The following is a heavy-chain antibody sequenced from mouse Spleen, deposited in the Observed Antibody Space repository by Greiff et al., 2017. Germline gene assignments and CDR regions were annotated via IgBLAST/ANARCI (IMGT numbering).Heavy chain of an antibody. CDR3: ARQGDYYAMDY. CDR1: GYTFTSYW. CDR2: IDPSDSYT. Sequence: VQLQQPGAELVMPGASVMLSCKASGYTFTSYWMHWVKQRPGQGLEWIGEIDPSDSYTNYNQKFKGKATLTVDKSSSTAYMQLSSLTSEDSAVYYCARQGDYYAMDYWGQGTSVTVSS. J-gene: IGHJ4*01. V-gene: IGHV1-69*01.